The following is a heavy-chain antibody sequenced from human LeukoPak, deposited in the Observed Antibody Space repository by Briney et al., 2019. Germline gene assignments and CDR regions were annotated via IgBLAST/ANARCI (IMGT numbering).Heavy chain of an antibody. CDR2: IYTSGGT. CDR3: ARGPYSSGWYAVNY. Sequence: SETLSLTCTVSGGSISSYYWSWIRQPAGKGLEWIGRIYTSGGTNYNPSLKSRVTMSVDTSKNQFSLKLNSVTAADTAVYYCARGPYSSGWYAVNYWGQGTLVTVSS. D-gene: IGHD6-19*01. CDR1: GGSISSYY. J-gene: IGHJ4*02. V-gene: IGHV4-4*07.